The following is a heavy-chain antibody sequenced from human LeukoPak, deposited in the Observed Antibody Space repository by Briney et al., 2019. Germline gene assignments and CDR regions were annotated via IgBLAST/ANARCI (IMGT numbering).Heavy chain of an antibody. CDR1: GFIFIGYG. CDR3: VQSGYSYGYAEYFQQ. D-gene: IGHD5-18*01. Sequence: GGSLRLSCAASGFIFIGYGMHWVRLAPGKGPEWVAFIRPDGRDKYYGDSVKGRFMISRDNSKNTLYLQMNSLRAEDTAVYYCVQSGYSYGYAEYFQQWGHGTLVTVSS. CDR2: IRPDGRDK. J-gene: IGHJ1*01. V-gene: IGHV3-30*02.